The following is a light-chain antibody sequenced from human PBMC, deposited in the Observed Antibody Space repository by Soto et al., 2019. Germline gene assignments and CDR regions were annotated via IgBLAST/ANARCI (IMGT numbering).Light chain of an antibody. Sequence: QSVLTQPPSVSGAPGQRVSISCTGPNTNIGAGYDVNWYQLLPGTAPKLLIYANINRPSGVPDRFSGSKSGASAFLVITGLQAEDEADYYCQSYDSSLSAWKVFGGGTKLTVL. CDR3: QSYDSSLSAWKV. V-gene: IGLV1-40*01. CDR2: ANI. J-gene: IGLJ3*02. CDR1: NTNIGAGYD.